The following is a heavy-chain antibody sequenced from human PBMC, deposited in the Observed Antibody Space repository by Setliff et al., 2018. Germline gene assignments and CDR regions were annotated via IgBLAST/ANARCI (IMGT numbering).Heavy chain of an antibody. V-gene: IGHV3-7*01. J-gene: IGHJ4*02. D-gene: IGHD1-26*01. CDR3: ATAGRSGAIDY. CDR1: GFTFSSYW. Sequence: LRLSCAASGFTFSSYWMSWVRQAPGKGLEWVANIKQDGSEKYYVDSVKGRFIISRDNAENSLSLQMNSLRVEDTAVYYCATAGRSGAIDYWGQGTLVTVSS. CDR2: IKQDGSEK.